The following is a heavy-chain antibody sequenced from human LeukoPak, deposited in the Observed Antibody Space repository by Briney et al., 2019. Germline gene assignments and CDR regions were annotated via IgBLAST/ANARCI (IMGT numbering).Heavy chain of an antibody. CDR2: TSYRSQCYN. CDR3: ARFVTTFDH. J-gene: IGHJ5*02. V-gene: IGHV6-1*01. D-gene: IGHD1-1*01. Sequence: SQSLSLTCALSGDSVSSNSAGWDWGRQSPSGGLEWLGRTSYRSQCYNDYAVSVKTRRTINPHTSKTQFSLQLNSVTPEDTAVYYCARFVTTFDHWGQATLVTVPS. CDR1: GDSVSSNSAG.